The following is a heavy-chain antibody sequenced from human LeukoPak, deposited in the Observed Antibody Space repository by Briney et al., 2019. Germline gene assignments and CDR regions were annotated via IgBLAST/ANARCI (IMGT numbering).Heavy chain of an antibody. CDR3: ARLQSTSSGWYFGWDWSDP. J-gene: IGHJ5*02. CDR1: GGSISSSSYY. D-gene: IGHD6-19*01. Sequence: PSETLSLTCTVSGGSISSSSYYWGWIRQPPGKGLEWIGSIYYSGSTYYNPSLKSRVTISVDTSKNQFSLKLSSVTAADTAVYYCARLQSTSSGWYFGWDWSDPWGQGTLVTVSS. V-gene: IGHV4-39*01. CDR2: IYYSGST.